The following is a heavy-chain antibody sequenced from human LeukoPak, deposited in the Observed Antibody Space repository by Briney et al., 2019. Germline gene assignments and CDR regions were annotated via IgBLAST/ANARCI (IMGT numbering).Heavy chain of an antibody. CDR3: AREGLGELTLDY. Sequence: ASVKVSCKASVSTFTSYGISWVRQAPGQGLEWMGWISTYNGDTNYAHKLQGRVTMTTDTSTNTAYMELRSLRSDDTAVYYCAREGLGELTLDYWGQGTLVTVSS. CDR1: VSTFTSYG. V-gene: IGHV1-18*01. CDR2: ISTYNGDT. J-gene: IGHJ4*02. D-gene: IGHD3-16*01.